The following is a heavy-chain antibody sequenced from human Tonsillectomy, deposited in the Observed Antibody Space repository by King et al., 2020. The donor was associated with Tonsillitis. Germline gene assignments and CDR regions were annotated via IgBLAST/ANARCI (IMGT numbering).Heavy chain of an antibody. Sequence: VQLVESGGGLVQPGGSLRLSCAASGFTFSSYEMNWVRQAPGKGLEWVSYMSSSGSAIYYADSVKGRFTISRDNAKNSLYLQMNSLRVEDTAVYYCARDEVGATGYFDYWGQGTLVTVSS. CDR3: ARDEVGATGYFDY. CDR2: MSSSGSAI. V-gene: IGHV3-48*03. J-gene: IGHJ4*02. CDR1: GFTFSSYE. D-gene: IGHD1-26*01.